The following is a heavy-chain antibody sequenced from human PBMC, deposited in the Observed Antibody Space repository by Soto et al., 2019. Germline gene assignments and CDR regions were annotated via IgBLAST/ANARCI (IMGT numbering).Heavy chain of an antibody. J-gene: IGHJ4*02. CDR1: GGSISTYW. Sequence: LSLTCTVSGGSISTYWWSWIRQPPRKGLEWIGYIYYSGSTNYNPSLKSRVTISVDTSKNQFSLKLTSVTAADTAVYYCARSRGSTRSFDYWGKGTLVTVSS. CDR2: IYYSGST. V-gene: IGHV4-59*01. CDR3: ARSRGSTRSFDY. D-gene: IGHD2-15*01.